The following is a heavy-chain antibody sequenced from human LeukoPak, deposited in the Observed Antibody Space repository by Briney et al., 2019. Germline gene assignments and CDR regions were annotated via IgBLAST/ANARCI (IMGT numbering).Heavy chain of an antibody. V-gene: IGHV3-48*01. CDR1: GFTFSSYS. CDR3: ARDRETGYSSGWYGGDSSY. D-gene: IGHD6-19*01. CDR2: ISSSSSTI. J-gene: IGHJ4*02. Sequence: QPGGSLRLSCAASGFTFSSYSMNWVRQAPGKGLEWVSYISSSSSTIYYADSVKGRFTISRDNAKNSLYLQMNSLRAEDAAVYYCARDRETGYSSGWYGGDSSYWGQGTLVTVSS.